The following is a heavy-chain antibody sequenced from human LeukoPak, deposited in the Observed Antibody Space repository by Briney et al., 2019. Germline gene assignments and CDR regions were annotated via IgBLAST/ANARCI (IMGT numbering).Heavy chain of an antibody. Sequence: GGSLRLSCAASGFTFSTYDMNWVRQAPGKGLEWVSYISSSGSTIYYADSVKGRFTISRDNAKNSLYLQMNSLRAEDTAVYYCARDLGLWSGSIGGAFDIWGQGTMVTVSS. J-gene: IGHJ3*02. V-gene: IGHV3-48*03. CDR1: GFTFSTYD. CDR3: ARDLGLWSGSIGGAFDI. D-gene: IGHD3-10*02. CDR2: ISSSGSTI.